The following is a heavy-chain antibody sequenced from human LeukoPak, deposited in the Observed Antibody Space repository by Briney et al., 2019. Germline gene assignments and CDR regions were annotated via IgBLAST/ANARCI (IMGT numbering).Heavy chain of an antibody. CDR3: ARASGNWFDP. CDR2: MWYDGSNK. J-gene: IGHJ5*02. D-gene: IGHD1-26*01. CDR1: GFTFGSDG. Sequence: PGRSLRLSCAASGFTFGSDGMHWVRQAPGKGLEWVAVMWYDGSNKYYADSVKGRFTISRDNSKNTLCLQMKSLRAEDTAVYYCARASGNWFDPWGQGTLVTVSS. V-gene: IGHV3-33*01.